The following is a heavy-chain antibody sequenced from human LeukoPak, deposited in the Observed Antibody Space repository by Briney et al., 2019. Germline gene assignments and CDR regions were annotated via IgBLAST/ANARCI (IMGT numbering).Heavy chain of an antibody. J-gene: IGHJ4*02. CDR3: ASTADAIVVVPAY. CDR2: IIPILGIA. V-gene: IGHV1-69*02. CDR1: GGTFSSYT. Sequence: SVKVSCKASGGTFSSYTIGWVRQAPGQGLEWMGRIIPILGIANYAQKFQGRVTITADKSTSTAYMELSSLRSEDPAVYYCASTADAIVVVPAYWGQGTLVTVSS. D-gene: IGHD2-2*01.